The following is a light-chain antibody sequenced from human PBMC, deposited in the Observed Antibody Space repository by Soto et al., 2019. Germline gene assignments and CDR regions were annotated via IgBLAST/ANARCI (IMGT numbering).Light chain of an antibody. CDR1: QSISSN. V-gene: IGKV3-15*01. CDR3: QQYSNWPLT. CDR2: GAS. Sequence: EIVMTQSPATLSVSPGERATLSCRASQSISSNLAWYQQKPGQAPRLLIYGASTRATGIPARFSDSGSGTEFTLTISTLQSEDLVLYYCQQYSNWPLTFGGGTKVEIK. J-gene: IGKJ4*01.